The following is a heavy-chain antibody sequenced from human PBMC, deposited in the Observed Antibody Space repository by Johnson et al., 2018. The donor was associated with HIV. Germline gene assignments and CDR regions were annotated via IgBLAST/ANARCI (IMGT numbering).Heavy chain of an antibody. J-gene: IGHJ3*02. V-gene: IGHV3-30*04. CDR3: ARGGAYCGGDCNAFDI. CDR2: ISYDGSNK. Sequence: QVQLVESGGGVVQPGRSLRLSCAASGFTFSSYAMHWVRQAPCKGLEWVAVISYDGSNKYYADSVKGRFTISRDNSKNTLYLQMNSLRAEDTAVYYCARGGAYCGGDCNAFDIWGQGTMVTVSS. D-gene: IGHD2-21*02. CDR1: GFTFSSYA.